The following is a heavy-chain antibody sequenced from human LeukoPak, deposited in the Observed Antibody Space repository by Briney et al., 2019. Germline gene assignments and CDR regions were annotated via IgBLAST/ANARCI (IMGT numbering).Heavy chain of an antibody. J-gene: IGHJ4*02. CDR1: GYTFTGYY. Sequence: ASVKVPCKASGYTFTGYYMHWVRQAPGQGLEWMGWINPNSGGTNYAQKFQGRVTMTRDTSISTAYMELSRLRSDDTAVYYCARGPSPEPRYYYDSSGRPYYFDYWGQGTLVTVSS. V-gene: IGHV1-2*02. D-gene: IGHD3-22*01. CDR3: ARGPSPEPRYYYDSSGRPYYFDY. CDR2: INPNSGGT.